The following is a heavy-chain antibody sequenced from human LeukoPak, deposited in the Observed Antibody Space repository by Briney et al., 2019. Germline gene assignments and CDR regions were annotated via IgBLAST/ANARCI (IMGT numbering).Heavy chain of an antibody. J-gene: IGHJ4*02. CDR3: TKDPQAAATPRVY. V-gene: IGHV3-23*01. Sequence: GGSLRLSCAASGFTFSNYAMIWVRQTPGRGLEWVSSISATGGDTYYLDSVTGRFTISRENSKNTLYLQMNSLRAEDTAIYYCTKDPQAAATPRVYWGQGILVTVSS. CDR1: GFTFSNYA. CDR2: ISATGGDT. D-gene: IGHD6-25*01.